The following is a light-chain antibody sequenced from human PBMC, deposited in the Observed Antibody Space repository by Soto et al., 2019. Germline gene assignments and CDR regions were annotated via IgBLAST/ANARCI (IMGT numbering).Light chain of an antibody. CDR1: QSLVHSDGIAY. J-gene: IGKJ5*01. Sequence: DVVMTQSPLSLPVTLGQPASISCSSNQSLVHSDGIAYFSWFQQRPGRSPRRLIYKVSNRDSGVPARFSGSGSGTDFALKISRVEAEDVGVYYCMQRTHWPITFGQGTRLEIK. CDR2: KVS. CDR3: MQRTHWPIT. V-gene: IGKV2-30*02.